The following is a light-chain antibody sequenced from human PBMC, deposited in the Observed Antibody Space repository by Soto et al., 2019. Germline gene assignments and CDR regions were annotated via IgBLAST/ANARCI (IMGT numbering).Light chain of an antibody. Sequence: QSALTQPASVPGSPGQSITISCTGTSSDVGGYNSVSWYQQHPGKAPKLMIYEVSNRPSGVSNRFSGSKSGNTASLTISGLQAEDEADYYCSSYTTSSTLLYVFGTGTKLTVL. CDR3: SSYTTSSTLLYV. V-gene: IGLV2-14*01. J-gene: IGLJ1*01. CDR1: SSDVGGYNS. CDR2: EVS.